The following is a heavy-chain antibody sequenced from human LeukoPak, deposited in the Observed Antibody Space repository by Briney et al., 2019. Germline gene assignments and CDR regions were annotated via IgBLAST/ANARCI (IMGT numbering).Heavy chain of an antibody. V-gene: IGHV1-18*01. D-gene: IGHD3-10*01. Sequence: GASVKLSCKTSGYTFNNYGISWARQAPGQGLEWMGWISGYNGYTNSAQQFQGRVTLTMDTSTSTVYMELRSLRSEDTAVYYCARVYGSGSPLDYYYYMDVWGKGTTVTVSS. CDR3: ARVYGSGSPLDYYYYMDV. CDR1: GYTFNNYG. CDR2: ISGYNGYT. J-gene: IGHJ6*03.